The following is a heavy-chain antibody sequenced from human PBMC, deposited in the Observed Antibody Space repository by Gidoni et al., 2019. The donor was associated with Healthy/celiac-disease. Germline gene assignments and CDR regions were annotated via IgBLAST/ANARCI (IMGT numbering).Heavy chain of an antibody. CDR1: GFPFRSYA. Sequence: QVQLVESGGGVVQPGRSLSLSCAASGFPFRSYAMPWVRQAPGKGLEWVAVISYDGSNKYYADSVKGRFTISRDNSKNTLYLQMNSLRAEDTAVYYCARGLYCSSTSCYNPYYYYYGMDVWGQGTTVTVSS. D-gene: IGHD2-2*02. J-gene: IGHJ6*02. V-gene: IGHV3-30-3*01. CDR2: ISYDGSNK. CDR3: ARGLYCSSTSCYNPYYYYYGMDV.